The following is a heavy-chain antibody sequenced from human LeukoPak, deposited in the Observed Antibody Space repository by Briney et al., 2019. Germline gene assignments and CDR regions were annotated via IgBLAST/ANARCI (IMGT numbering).Heavy chain of an antibody. V-gene: IGHV4-34*01. CDR3: ARGDFSDFWSGYCTRTFDY. CDR1: GGSFSGYY. Sequence: SETLSLTCAVYGGSFSGYYWSWIRQPPGKGLEWIGEINHSGSTNYNPSLKSRVTISVDTSKNQFSLKLSSVTAADTAVYYCARGDFSDFWSGYCTRTFDYWGQGTLVTVSS. CDR2: INHSGST. J-gene: IGHJ4*02. D-gene: IGHD3-3*01.